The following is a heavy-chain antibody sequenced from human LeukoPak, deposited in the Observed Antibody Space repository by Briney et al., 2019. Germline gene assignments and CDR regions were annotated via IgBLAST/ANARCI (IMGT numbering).Heavy chain of an antibody. Sequence: QAGGSLRLSCAASGFTFSSYGMHWVRQTPGKGLEWVAVIYNDGSNKYYADSVKGRFTISRDNSQNTLYLQMNSLRAEDTAVYYCAKAALDCSSTSCYFAFDIWGQGTMVTVSS. CDR2: IYNDGSNK. V-gene: IGHV3-33*06. J-gene: IGHJ3*02. D-gene: IGHD2-2*01. CDR3: AKAALDCSSTSCYFAFDI. CDR1: GFTFSSYG.